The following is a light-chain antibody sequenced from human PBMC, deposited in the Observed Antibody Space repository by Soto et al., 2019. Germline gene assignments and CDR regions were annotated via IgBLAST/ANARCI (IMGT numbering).Light chain of an antibody. CDR3: QQSYSFPKT. Sequence: DIQMTQSPPSLSASVGDRVTITCRASQSISSYLNWYQQKPGSAPKLLIYAASSLQSGVPSRFSGSGSGTDFTLTISSLQPEDFATYYCQQSYSFPKTFGQGTKVEIK. CDR1: QSISSY. V-gene: IGKV1-39*01. J-gene: IGKJ1*01. CDR2: AAS.